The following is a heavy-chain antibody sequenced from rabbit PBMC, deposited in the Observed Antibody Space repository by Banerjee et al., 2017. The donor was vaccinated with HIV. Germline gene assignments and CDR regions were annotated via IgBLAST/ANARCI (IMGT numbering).Heavy chain of an antibody. Sequence: QQLVESGGGLVKPGASLTLTCTASGFSFSSGYDMCWVRQAPGKGLEWIACIYAGSSGGTYYASWAKGRFTISSDNAQNTVFLQMTSLTAADTATYFCARDPSWDDYGGYDLWGPGTLVTVS. D-gene: IGHD2-1*01. CDR1: GFSFSSGYD. CDR2: IYAGSSGGT. V-gene: IGHV1S40*01. J-gene: IGHJ6*01. CDR3: ARDPSWDDYGGYDL.